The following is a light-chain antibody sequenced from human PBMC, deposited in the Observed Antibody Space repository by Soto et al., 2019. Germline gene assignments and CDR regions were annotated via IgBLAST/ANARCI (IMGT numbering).Light chain of an antibody. J-gene: IGLJ2*01. V-gene: IGLV2-14*01. CDR3: TSYSSGSSLVI. CDR1: SSDIGAYNY. Sequence: QSVLTQPRSVSGSLGQSVTISCTGTSSDIGAYNYVSWYQHHPGKAPRLMIYEVTNRPSGISNRFSGSKSGNTASLTISGLQADDESYYYCTSYSSGSSLVIFGGGTQLTVL. CDR2: EVT.